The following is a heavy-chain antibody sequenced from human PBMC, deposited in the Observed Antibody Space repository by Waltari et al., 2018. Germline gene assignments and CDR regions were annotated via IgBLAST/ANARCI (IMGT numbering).Heavy chain of an antibody. CDR3: ARGDPTAGAIDY. Sequence: EVQLVESGGGLVQPGGSLRLSCAASGFTLRTYDMHWVRQVRGKGLEWFASIGAAGEPKYFESVKGRFTISRESAKNSLNLQMNSLTGGDTAVYHCARGDPTAGAIDYWGQGTLVTVSS. V-gene: IGHV3-13*05. CDR2: IGAAGEP. J-gene: IGHJ4*02. D-gene: IGHD3-9*01. CDR1: GFTLRTYD.